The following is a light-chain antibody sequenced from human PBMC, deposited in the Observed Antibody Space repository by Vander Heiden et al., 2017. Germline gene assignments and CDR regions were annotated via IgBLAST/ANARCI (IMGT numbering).Light chain of an antibody. V-gene: IGLV2-11*01. J-gene: IGLJ1*01. CDR2: DGT. CDR3: CSFTGTNNYV. CDR1: SSDVGGYKY. Sequence: QSALTQPRSVSGSPGPSVTISCTGTSSDVGGYKYVSWYQQHPGKAPKLMIYDGTKRPSGVPDRFSGSKSGNTASLTISGLQAADEADYFCCSFTGTNNYVFGSGTKVTVL.